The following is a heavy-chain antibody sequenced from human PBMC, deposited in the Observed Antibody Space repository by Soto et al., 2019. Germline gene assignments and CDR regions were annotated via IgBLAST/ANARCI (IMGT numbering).Heavy chain of an antibody. V-gene: IGHV3-9*01. CDR1: GFTFDDYA. CDR3: AKETGGAFDI. CDR2: ISWNSGSI. Sequence: EVQLVESGGGLVQPGRSLRLSCAASGFTFDDYAMHWVRQAAGKGLEWVSGISWNSGSIGYADSVKGRFTISRDNAKNSLYLQMNSLRAEDTALYYCAKETGGAFDIWGQGTMVTVSS. J-gene: IGHJ3*02. D-gene: IGHD7-27*01.